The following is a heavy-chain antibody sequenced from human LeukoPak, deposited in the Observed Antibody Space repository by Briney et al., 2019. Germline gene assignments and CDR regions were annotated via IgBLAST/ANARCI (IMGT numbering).Heavy chain of an antibody. D-gene: IGHD6-19*01. CDR1: GFTFDDYG. Sequence: PGGSLRLSCAASGFTFDDYGMSWVRQAPGKGLEWVSGINWNGGSTGYADSVKGRFTISRDNAKNSLYLQMNSLRAEDTALYYCASGGYGGSGYYFDYWGQGTLVSVSS. CDR3: ASGGYGGSGYYFDY. CDR2: INWNGGST. J-gene: IGHJ4*02. V-gene: IGHV3-20*04.